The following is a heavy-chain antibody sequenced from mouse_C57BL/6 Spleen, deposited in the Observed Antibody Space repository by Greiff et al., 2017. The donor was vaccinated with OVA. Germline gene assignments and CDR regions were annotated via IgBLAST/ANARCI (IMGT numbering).Heavy chain of an antibody. CDR2: ISSGGSYT. CDR1: GFTFSSYG. D-gene: IGHD2-4*01. Sequence: EVKVVESGGDLVKPGGSLKLSCAASGFTFSSYGMPWVRQTPDKRLEWVATISSGGSYTYYPDSVKGRFTFARDNAKNTLYLQVSSLTSEDTAMYDCERGGLRGGDCFDYWGQGTTLTVSS. CDR3: ERGGLRGGDCFDY. J-gene: IGHJ2*01. V-gene: IGHV5-6*01.